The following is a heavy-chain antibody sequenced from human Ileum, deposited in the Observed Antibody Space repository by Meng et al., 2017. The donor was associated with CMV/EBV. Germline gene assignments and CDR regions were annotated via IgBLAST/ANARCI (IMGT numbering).Heavy chain of an antibody. CDR2: INDANCIT. CDR3: AIDTSGYYYKF. J-gene: IGHJ4*02. V-gene: IGHV1-3*01. CDR1: GYSVTNDA. D-gene: IGHD3-22*01. Sequence: SCKASGYSVTNDAIHWGRQGPGQSLEWMGWINDANCITKYSQKFQGRVTFTRDTSASTAYMDLSSLRSEDTAVFYCAIDTSGYYYKFWGQGTLVTVSS.